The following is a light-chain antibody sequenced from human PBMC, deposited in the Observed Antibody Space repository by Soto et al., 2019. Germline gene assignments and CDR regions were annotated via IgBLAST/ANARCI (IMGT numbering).Light chain of an antibody. J-gene: IGLJ1*01. CDR1: SSDVGGYNY. CDR2: DVT. Sequence: QAALTHPLSVSWSPGQAVTISCTGTSSDVGGYNYVSWYQQHPGKAPKLMIYDVTKRPSGVPDRFSGSKSGNTASLTISGLQAEDEADYYCCSYAGSYTFDVFGSGTKVTVL. V-gene: IGLV2-11*01. CDR3: CSYAGSYTFDV.